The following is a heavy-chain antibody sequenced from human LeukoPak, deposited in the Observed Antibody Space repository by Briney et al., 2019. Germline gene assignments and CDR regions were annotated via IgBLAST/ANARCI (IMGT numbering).Heavy chain of an antibody. CDR1: GGSLRSYY. CDR2: IYYSGST. CDR3: ARRLRNGSGSYYQGHYYYYYMDV. V-gene: IGHV4-59*12. D-gene: IGHD3-10*01. Sequence: PETLSLTCIVSGGSLRSYYWSWIRPPPWKGLEWIGYIYYSGSTNYNPSLKSRVPMPLDKSQNQFSLKLSSVTAADTAVYYCARRLRNGSGSYYQGHYYYYYMDVWGKGTTVTISS. J-gene: IGHJ6*03.